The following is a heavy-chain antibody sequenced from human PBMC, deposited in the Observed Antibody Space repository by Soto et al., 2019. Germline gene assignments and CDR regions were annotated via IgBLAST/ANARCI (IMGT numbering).Heavy chain of an antibody. CDR2: INTDGTNS. CDR1: VLTFSRYW. D-gene: IGHD2-15*01. J-gene: IGHJ5*02. CDR3: AREFCSGGNCYTYYFDP. Sequence: WWSLRLSCAASVLTFSRYWMHWVRHAPGKGLVWVSHINTDGTNSNYADSVKGRFTISRDNAKSTLFLQMNSLRDEDTAVYYCAREFCSGGNCYTYYFDPWGQGIPVTVSS. V-gene: IGHV3-74*01.